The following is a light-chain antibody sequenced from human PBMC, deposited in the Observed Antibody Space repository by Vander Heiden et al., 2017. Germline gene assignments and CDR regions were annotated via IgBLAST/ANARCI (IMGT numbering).Light chain of an antibody. CDR3: KRYPP. V-gene: IGKV1-5*03. J-gene: IGKJ2*01. CDR1: QCFSAW. Sequence: DIQMTQSPSTLSVSVGDRVTLPCLASQCFSAWVALYRQEPRKAPKLLFYRASTLEAGFPARLCGSGFGLEFHLTNCSLQPDDFATYYSKRYPPLGHGTQLQ. CDR2: RAS.